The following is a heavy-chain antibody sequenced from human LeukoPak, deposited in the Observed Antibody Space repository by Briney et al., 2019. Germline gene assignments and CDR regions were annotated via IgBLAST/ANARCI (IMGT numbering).Heavy chain of an antibody. J-gene: IGHJ4*02. CDR3: ARSVYAYDSSGYYQGYFDY. Sequence: GESLKISCKVSGYSFTSYWIGWVRQMPGKGLEWMGIIYPGDSDTRYSPSFQGQVTISADKSISTAYLQWSSLKASDTAMYYCARSVYAYDSSGYYQGYFDYWGQGTLVTVSS. D-gene: IGHD3-22*01. V-gene: IGHV5-51*01. CDR1: GYSFTSYW. CDR2: IYPGDSDT.